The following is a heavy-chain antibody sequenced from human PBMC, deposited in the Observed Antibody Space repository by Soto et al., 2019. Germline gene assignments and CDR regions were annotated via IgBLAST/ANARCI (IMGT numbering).Heavy chain of an antibody. CDR1: GFTFSSYA. Sequence: GGSLRLSCAASGFTFSSYAMSWVRQAPGKGLEWVSAISGSGGSTYYADSVKGRFTISRDNSKNTLYLQMNSLRAEDTAVYYCAKGPNVVVVAAFGPFDYWGQGTLVTVSS. CDR2: ISGSGGST. CDR3: AKGPNVVVVAAFGPFDY. V-gene: IGHV3-23*01. J-gene: IGHJ4*02. D-gene: IGHD2-15*01.